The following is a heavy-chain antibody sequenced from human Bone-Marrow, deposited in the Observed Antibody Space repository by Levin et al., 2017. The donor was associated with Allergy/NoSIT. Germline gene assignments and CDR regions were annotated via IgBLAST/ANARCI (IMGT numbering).Heavy chain of an antibody. J-gene: IGHJ4*02. D-gene: IGHD1-26*01. CDR3: ARRSLEALLGSWVFDY. V-gene: IGHV4-59*01. CDR2: IYYSGST. Sequence: PSETLSLTCTVSGGSISSYYWSWIRQPPGKGLEWIGYIYYSGSTNYNPSLKSRVTISVDTSKNQFSLKLSSVTAADTAVYYCARRSLEALLGSWVFDYWGQGTLVTVSS. CDR1: GGSISSYY.